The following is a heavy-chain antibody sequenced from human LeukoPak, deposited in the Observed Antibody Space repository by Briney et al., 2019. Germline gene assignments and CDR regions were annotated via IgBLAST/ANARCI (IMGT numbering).Heavy chain of an antibody. CDR2: IGTSGNTI. Sequence: GGSLRLSCAPSGFPFSGYIMNWVRQAPGKGLEWVSFIGTSGNTIYYADSVKGRFTVSRDNAKNSLYLQMNSLRAEDTAIYYCARDQWLDYWGQGTLVTVSS. V-gene: IGHV3-48*03. D-gene: IGHD6-19*01. CDR1: GFPFSGYI. CDR3: ARDQWLDY. J-gene: IGHJ4*02.